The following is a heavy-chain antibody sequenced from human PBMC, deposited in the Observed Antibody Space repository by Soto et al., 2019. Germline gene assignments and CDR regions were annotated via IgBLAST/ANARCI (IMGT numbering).Heavy chain of an antibody. CDR3: AKGRNGVDV. V-gene: IGHV3-23*01. CDR1: GFTFSSYA. CDR2: ISENGDAT. J-gene: IGHJ6*02. Sequence: GGSLRLSXAASGFTFSSYAMTWVRQAPGKGLEWVSAISENGDATHYADSVKGRFIISRDNSQNTLYLHMNSLRAEDTAVFYCAKGRNGVDVWGQGTTVTVSS.